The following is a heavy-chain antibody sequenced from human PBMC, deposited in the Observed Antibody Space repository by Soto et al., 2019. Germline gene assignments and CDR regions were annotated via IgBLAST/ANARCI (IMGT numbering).Heavy chain of an antibody. CDR2: ISAYNGNT. V-gene: IGHV1-18*01. CDR3: ARDHRGGADAFDI. CDR1: GYTFTSFG. D-gene: IGHD2-15*01. Sequence: QVQLVQSGAEVKKPGASVKVSCKASGYTFTSFGISWVRQAPGQGLEWMGWISAYNGNTNYAENLQGRVTMTADPSTSTAYMALRRLRSDDTAVYYCARDHRGGADAFDIWGQGKMVTGSS. J-gene: IGHJ3*02.